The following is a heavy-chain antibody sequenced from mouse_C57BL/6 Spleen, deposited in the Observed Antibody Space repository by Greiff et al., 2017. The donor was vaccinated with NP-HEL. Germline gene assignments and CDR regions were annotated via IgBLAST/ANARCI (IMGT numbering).Heavy chain of an antibody. CDR2: INPSSGYT. J-gene: IGHJ4*01. CDR1: GYTFTSYT. V-gene: IGHV1-4*01. CDR3: ARSLITTVVATDAMDY. D-gene: IGHD1-1*01. Sequence: QVTLKVSGAELARPGASVKMSCKASGYTFTSYTMHWVKQRPGQGLEWIGYINPSSGYTKYNQKFKDKATLTADKSSSTAYMQLSSLTSEDSAVYYCARSLITTVVATDAMDYWGQGTSVTVSS.